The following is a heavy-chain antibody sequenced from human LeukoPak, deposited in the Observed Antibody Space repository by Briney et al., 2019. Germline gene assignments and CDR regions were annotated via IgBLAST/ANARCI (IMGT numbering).Heavy chain of an antibody. V-gene: IGHV3-74*01. CDR1: GITFRSYW. CDR3: AKDVRVLDAFDI. D-gene: IGHD3-10*01. Sequence: GGSLTLSCTASGITFRSYWVHWVRQVPGKGLVWVSRINDNGGTTTYADSVKGRFTISRDNSKNTLYLHMNSLRAEDTAVYYCAKDVRVLDAFDIWGQGTLVTVSA. CDR2: INDNGGTT. J-gene: IGHJ3*02.